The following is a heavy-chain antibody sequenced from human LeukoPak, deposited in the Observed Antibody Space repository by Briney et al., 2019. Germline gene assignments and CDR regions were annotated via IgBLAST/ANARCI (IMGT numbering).Heavy chain of an antibody. D-gene: IGHD6-6*01. V-gene: IGHV4-34*01. J-gene: IGHJ5*02. CDR3: ARCGYSSSRLSWFDP. CDR2: INHSGST. Sequence: SETLSLTCAVYGGSFSGYYWSWIRQPSGKGLEWIGEINHSGSTNYNPSLKSRVTISVDTSKNQFSLKLSSVTAADTAVYYCARCGYSSSRLSWFDPWGQGTLVTVSS. CDR1: GGSFSGYY.